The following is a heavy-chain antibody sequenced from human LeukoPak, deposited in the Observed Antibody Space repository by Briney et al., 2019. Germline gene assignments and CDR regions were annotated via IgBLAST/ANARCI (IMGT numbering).Heavy chain of an antibody. CDR1: GGTFSSYA. Sequence: GSSVKVSCKASGGTFSSYAISWVRQAPGQGLEWMGGITPIFGTANYAQKFQGRVTITADKSTSTAYMELSSLRSEDTAVYYCAKNYYDSSGYYPEDYRGQGTLVTVSS. CDR3: AKNYYDSSGYYPEDY. J-gene: IGHJ4*02. CDR2: ITPIFGTA. V-gene: IGHV1-69*06. D-gene: IGHD3-22*01.